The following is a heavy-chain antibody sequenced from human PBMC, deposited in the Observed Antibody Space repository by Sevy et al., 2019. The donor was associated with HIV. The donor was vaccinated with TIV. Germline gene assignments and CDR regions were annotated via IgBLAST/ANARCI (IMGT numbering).Heavy chain of an antibody. CDR2: ISSSSSYI. CDR3: ARDYYGSGSYYYYYYYGMDV. V-gene: IGHV3-21*01. Sequence: GGSLRLSCAASGFTFSSYSMNWVRQAPGKGLEWVSSISSSSSYIYYADSVKGRFTISRDNAKNSLYLQMNSLRAEDTVVYYCARDYYGSGSYYYYYYYGMDVWGQGTTVTVSS. J-gene: IGHJ6*02. CDR1: GFTFSSYS. D-gene: IGHD3-10*01.